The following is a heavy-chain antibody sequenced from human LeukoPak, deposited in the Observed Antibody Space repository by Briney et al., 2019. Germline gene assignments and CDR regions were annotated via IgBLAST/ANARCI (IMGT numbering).Heavy chain of an antibody. V-gene: IGHV1-2*02. D-gene: IGHD2-2*02. CDR3: AGYCSSTSCYTTWSGGLGY. J-gene: IGHJ4*02. CDR2: INPNSGGT. Sequence: ASVKVSCKASRYTFTGYYMHWVRQAPGQGLEWMGWINPNSGGTNYAQKFQGRVTMTRDTSISTAYMELSRLRSDDTAVYYCAGYCSSTSCYTTWSGGLGYWGQGTLVTVSS. CDR1: RYTFTGYY.